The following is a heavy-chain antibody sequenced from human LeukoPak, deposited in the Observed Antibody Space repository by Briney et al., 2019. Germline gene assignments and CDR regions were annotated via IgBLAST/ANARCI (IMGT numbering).Heavy chain of an antibody. CDR1: GFTFDDYA. D-gene: IGHD4-23*01. J-gene: IGHJ4*02. CDR3: AKDTGSIGATVVTLDY. CDR2: ISWNSGSI. Sequence: GGSLRLSCAASGFTFDDYAMHWVRQAPGKGLEWVSGISWNSGSIGYADSVKGRFTISRDNAKNSLYLQMNSLRAEDTALYYCAKDTGSIGATVVTLDYWGQGTLATVSS. V-gene: IGHV3-9*01.